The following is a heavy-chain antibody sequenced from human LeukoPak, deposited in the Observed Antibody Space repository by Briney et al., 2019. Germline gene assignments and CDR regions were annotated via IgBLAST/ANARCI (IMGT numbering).Heavy chain of an antibody. V-gene: IGHV1-18*01. D-gene: IGHD3-9*01. J-gene: IGHJ4*02. Sequence: ASVKVSCKASGYTFTSYGISWVRQAPGQGLEWMGWISVYNGNTNYAQNLQGRVTMTTDTSTSTAYMELSRLRSDDTAVYYCAREYILTAYYGDYWGQGTLVTVSS. CDR1: GYTFTSYG. CDR3: AREYILTAYYGDY. CDR2: ISVYNGNT.